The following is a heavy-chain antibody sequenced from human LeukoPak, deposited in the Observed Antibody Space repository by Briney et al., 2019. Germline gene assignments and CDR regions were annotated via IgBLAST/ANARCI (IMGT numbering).Heavy chain of an antibody. CDR2: ISSSSSYI. CDR1: GFTFSSYS. D-gene: IGHD1-26*01. J-gene: IGHJ4*02. V-gene: IGHV3-21*01. Sequence: HGGSLRLSCAASGFTFSSYSMNWVRRAPGKGLEWVSSISSSSSYIYYADSVKGRFTISRDNAKNSLYLQMNSLRAEDTAVYYCARARAHSGSYYGAFDIWGQGTLVTVSS. CDR3: ARARAHSGSYYGAFDI.